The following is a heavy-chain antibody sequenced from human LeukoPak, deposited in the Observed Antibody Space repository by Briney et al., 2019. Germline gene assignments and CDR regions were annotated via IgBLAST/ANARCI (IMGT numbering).Heavy chain of an antibody. CDR2: IFYSGST. Sequence: PSETLSLTCTVSGGSITSYYWSWIRQPPGKELEWIGYIFYSGSTNYNPSLKSRVTISVDTSNNQFSLKLSSVTAADTAVYYCARHPSALYAYDIWGQGTMVTVSS. CDR3: ARHPSALYAYDI. V-gene: IGHV4-59*08. D-gene: IGHD3-3*01. CDR1: GGSITSYY. J-gene: IGHJ3*02.